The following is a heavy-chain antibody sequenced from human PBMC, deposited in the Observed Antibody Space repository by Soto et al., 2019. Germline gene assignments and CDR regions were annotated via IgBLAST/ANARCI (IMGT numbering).Heavy chain of an antibody. CDR3: ARWWSGSRQGCDP. D-gene: IGHD3-3*01. J-gene: IGHJ5*02. Sequence: QVQLQESGPGLVKPSQTLSLTCPVSGGSISSGDYYWSWIRQHPGKGLEWIGYIYYSGSTYYNPSLKSRVTISVDTSKNQFSLKLSSVTAADTAVYYCARWWSGSRQGCDPWGQGTLVTVSS. V-gene: IGHV4-31*03. CDR1: GGSISSGDYY. CDR2: IYYSGST.